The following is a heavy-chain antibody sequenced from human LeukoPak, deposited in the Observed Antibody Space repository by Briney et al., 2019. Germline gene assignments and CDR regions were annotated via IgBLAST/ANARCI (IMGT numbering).Heavy chain of an antibody. J-gene: IGHJ3*02. CDR1: GGTFSSHA. CDR3: ARAGVRAFDI. V-gene: IGHV1-69*13. CDR2: IIPIFGTA. Sequence: GASVKVSCKAPGGTFSSHAISWVRQAPGQGLEWMGGIIPIFGTANYAQKFQGRVTITADESTSTAYMELSSLRSEDTAVYYCARAGVRAFDIWGQGTMVTVSS. D-gene: IGHD3-10*02.